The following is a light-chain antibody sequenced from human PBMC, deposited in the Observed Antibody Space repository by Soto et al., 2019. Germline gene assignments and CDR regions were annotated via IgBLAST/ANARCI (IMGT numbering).Light chain of an antibody. Sequence: EIVMTQSPATLSVSPGERATLSCRTSQSVSSTLAWYQQKPCQAPRLLIYGASTRATGIPARFSGSGSGTEFTLTVSRLQSEDFAVYSCQQYNNWPLTFGGGTKVEIK. V-gene: IGKV3-15*01. CDR2: GAS. CDR3: QQYNNWPLT. J-gene: IGKJ4*01. CDR1: QSVSST.